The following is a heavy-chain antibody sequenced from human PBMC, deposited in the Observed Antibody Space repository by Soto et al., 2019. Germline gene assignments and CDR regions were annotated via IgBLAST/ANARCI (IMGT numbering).Heavy chain of an antibody. V-gene: IGHV4-4*02. Sequence: PSETLSLTCAVSGGSISSNNWWSWVRQPPGKGLEWIGEMYHSGSTNYNPSLKSRVTMSVDKSKNHFSLSLRSVTAADTAVYYCARSNHFSGGYGCFFDFWGRGTLVTVSS. CDR2: MYHSGST. CDR1: GGSISSNNW. J-gene: IGHJ4*02. D-gene: IGHD1-26*01. CDR3: ARSNHFSGGYGCFFDF.